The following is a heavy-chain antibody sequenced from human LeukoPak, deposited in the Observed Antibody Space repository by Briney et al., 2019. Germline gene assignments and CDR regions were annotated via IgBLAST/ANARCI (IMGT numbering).Heavy chain of an antibody. V-gene: IGHV3-23*01. D-gene: IGHD1-1*01. Sequence: PGGSLRLSRAASGFSFVNNAMGWVRQAPGKGLEWVSGICASGRCTFYAAPVRGRFTVSRDNFKNSLYLQMNNLRAEDTAVYYCAKYINVPGTQLLGDYWGQGALVTVSS. CDR3: AKYINVPGTQLLGDY. CDR2: ICASGRCT. J-gene: IGHJ4*02. CDR1: GFSFVNNA.